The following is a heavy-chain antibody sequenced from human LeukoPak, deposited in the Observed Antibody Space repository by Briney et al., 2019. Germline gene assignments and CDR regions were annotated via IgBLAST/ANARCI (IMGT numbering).Heavy chain of an antibody. V-gene: IGHV1-2*02. CDR1: GYTFTGYY. J-gene: IGHJ4*02. CDR3: ARDTITVTTPYFDY. D-gene: IGHD4-17*01. CDR2: INSDSGGT. Sequence: GASVKVSCKASGYTFTGYYIDWVRQAPGQGLEWMGWINSDSGGTNYAQKFQGRVTMTRDTSTSTAYMELSSLRSDDTAFYCCARDTITVTTPYFDYWGQGTLVTVPS.